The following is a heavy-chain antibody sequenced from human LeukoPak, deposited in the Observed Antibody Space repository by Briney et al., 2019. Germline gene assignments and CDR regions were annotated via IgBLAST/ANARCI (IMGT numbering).Heavy chain of an antibody. CDR3: ARGIYYDSSGYYPSGYYYGMDV. Sequence: GASVKVSCKASGYTFTGYYMHWVRQAPGQGLEWMGWINPNSGGTNYAQKFQGWVTVTRDTSISTAYMELSRLRSDDTAVYYCARGIYYDSSGYYPSGYYYGMDVWGQGTTVTVPS. CDR2: INPNSGGT. J-gene: IGHJ6*02. D-gene: IGHD3-22*01. V-gene: IGHV1-2*04. CDR1: GYTFTGYY.